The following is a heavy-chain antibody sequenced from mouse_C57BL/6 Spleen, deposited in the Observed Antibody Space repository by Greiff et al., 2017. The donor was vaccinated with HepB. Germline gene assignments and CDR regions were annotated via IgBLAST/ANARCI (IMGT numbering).Heavy chain of an antibody. D-gene: IGHD1-1*01. CDR1: GYAFTNYL. J-gene: IGHJ2*01. CDR3: ARSGSITTGVATDY. CDR2: INPGSGGT. Sequence: QVQLKESGAELVRPGTSVKVSCKASGYAFTNYLIEWVKQRPGQGLEWIGVINPGSGGTNYNEKFKGKATLTADKSSSTAYMQLSSLTSEDSAVYFCARSGSITTGVATDYWGQGTTLTVSS. V-gene: IGHV1-54*01.